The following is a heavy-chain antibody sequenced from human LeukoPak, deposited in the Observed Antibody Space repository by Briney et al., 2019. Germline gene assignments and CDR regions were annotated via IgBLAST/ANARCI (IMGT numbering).Heavy chain of an antibody. CDR1: GFTFNYAW. J-gene: IGHJ6*02. CDR3: TTDEDWNYARKDV. CDR2: TVSEIDGGTT. Sequence: GGSLRLTCAASGFTFNYAWMSWVRQVPGKGLEWVGQTVSEIDGGTTDYAAPVKGRFTISRDDSKSTLYLQMNSLKIEDTAVYYCTTDEDWNYARKDVWGQGATVIVSS. D-gene: IGHD1-7*01. V-gene: IGHV3-15*04.